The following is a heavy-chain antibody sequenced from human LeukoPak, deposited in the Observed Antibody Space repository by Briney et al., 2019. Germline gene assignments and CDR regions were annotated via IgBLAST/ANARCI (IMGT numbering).Heavy chain of an antibody. J-gene: IGHJ4*02. CDR1: GFTLSDYA. CDR3: AKAQYSGNSRLIDY. CDR2: STGSGYRA. D-gene: IGHD5-12*01. V-gene: IGHV3-23*01. Sequence: GGSLRLSCAASGFTLSDYAMTWVRQAPGKGLDWVSTSTGSGYRAFYADSVKGRFTISRDNSKNMLYLQMNSLTVEDTAVYYCAKAQYSGNSRLIDYWGQGTLVSVS.